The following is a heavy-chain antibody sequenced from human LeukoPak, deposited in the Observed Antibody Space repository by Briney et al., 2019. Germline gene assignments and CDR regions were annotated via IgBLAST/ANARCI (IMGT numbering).Heavy chain of an antibody. CDR1: GFTFSTYV. D-gene: IGHD2-15*01. CDR3: AKGHCSAASCYYYFDY. CDR2: ISGSGGST. J-gene: IGHJ4*02. V-gene: IGHV3-23*01. Sequence: GGSLRLSCAASGFTFSTYVMSCVRRAPGKGLEWVSSISGSGGSTYYADSVKGRFTISRDNSRNTLYLQMNSLRAEDTAVYYCAKGHCSAASCYYYFDYWGQGTLVTVSS.